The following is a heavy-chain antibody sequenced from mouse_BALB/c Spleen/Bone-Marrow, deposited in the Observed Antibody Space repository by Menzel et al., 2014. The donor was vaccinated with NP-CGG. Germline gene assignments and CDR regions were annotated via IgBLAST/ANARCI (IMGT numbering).Heavy chain of an antibody. CDR1: GFTFSSYG. CDR3: ARHRADYYAMDY. D-gene: IGHD3-3*01. J-gene: IGHJ4*01. CDR2: ISSGDSYT. Sequence: EVKLEESGGDLVKPGGSLKLSCAASGFTFSSYGMSWVRQTPASCLEWVATISSGDSYTYYPDSVKGRFTISRDNAKNTLYLLMSSLKSEDTAMYYCARHRADYYAMDYWGQGTSVTVSS. V-gene: IGHV5-6*02.